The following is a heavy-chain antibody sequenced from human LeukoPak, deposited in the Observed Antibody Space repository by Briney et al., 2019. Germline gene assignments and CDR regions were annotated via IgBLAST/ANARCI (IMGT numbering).Heavy chain of an antibody. D-gene: IGHD3-3*01. J-gene: IGHJ4*02. CDR2: ISGSGGST. CDR1: GFTFSSYA. V-gene: IGHV3-23*01. CDR3: AKDPVRSGYSYYFDY. Sequence: AGGSLRLSCAASGFTFSSYAMSWVRQAPGKGLEWVSAISGSGGSTYYADSVKGRFTISRDNSKNTLYLQMNSLRAEDTAVYYCAKDPVRSGYSYYFDYWGQGTLVTVSS.